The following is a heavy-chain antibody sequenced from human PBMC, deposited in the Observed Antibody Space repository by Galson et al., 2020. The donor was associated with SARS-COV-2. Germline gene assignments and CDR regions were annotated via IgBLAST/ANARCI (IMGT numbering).Heavy chain of an antibody. D-gene: IGHD6-19*01. V-gene: IGHV4-59*08. CDR2: VGYSGST. CDR1: SGSISSYY. Sequence: ETSETRSLTCTVSSGSISSYYWSWIRQPPGKGLEWIGHVGYSGSTSYNPSLKSRVTISIDTSKNQFSLKMSSVTAADTAVYYCARRAYSSGFYYFDFWGQGTLVTVSS. CDR3: ARRAYSSGFYYFDF. J-gene: IGHJ4*02.